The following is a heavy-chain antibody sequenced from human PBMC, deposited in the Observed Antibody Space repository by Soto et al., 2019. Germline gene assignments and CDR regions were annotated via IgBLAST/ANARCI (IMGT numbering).Heavy chain of an antibody. CDR2: INAGNGNT. CDR3: ARGYGGPIGWFDP. Sequence: QVQLVQSGAEVKKPGASVKVSCKASGYTFTSYAMHWVRQAPGQRLEWMGWINAGNGNTKYSQKFQGRVTITRDTSAGTAYMELRSLRSEDTAVYYWARGYGGPIGWFDPWGQGTLVTVSS. D-gene: IGHD3-16*01. CDR1: GYTFTSYA. V-gene: IGHV1-3*01. J-gene: IGHJ5*02.